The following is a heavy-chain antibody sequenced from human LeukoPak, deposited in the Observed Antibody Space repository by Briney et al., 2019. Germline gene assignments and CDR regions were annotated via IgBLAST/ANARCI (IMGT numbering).Heavy chain of an antibody. D-gene: IGHD3-22*01. CDR1: GYTFTSYY. J-gene: IGHJ3*02. V-gene: IGHV1-46*01. CDR3: ARDRAIVVVQRGLDAFDI. CDR2: INPSGGST. Sequence: GASVKVSCKASGYTFTSYYMHWVRQAPGQGLEWMGIINPSGGSTSYAQKFQGRVTMTRDTSTSTVYMELSSLRSEDTAVYYCARDRAIVVVQRGLDAFDIWGQGTMVTVSS.